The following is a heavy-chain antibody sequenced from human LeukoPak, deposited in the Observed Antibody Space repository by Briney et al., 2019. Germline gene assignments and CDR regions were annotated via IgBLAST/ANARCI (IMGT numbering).Heavy chain of an antibody. CDR2: IAYDGSET. D-gene: IGHD3-16*01. V-gene: IGHV3-30*18. J-gene: IGHJ4*02. Sequence: GRSRRLSCTGSGFAFRSYGMNWVRQAPGKGLEWLAVIAYDGSETKYADSVKGRFTITRDNSENTVYLQMNSLGAEDTAVYYCAKDWDAVVLIPPFDSWGQGTLVTVSS. CDR1: GFAFRSYG. CDR3: AKDWDAVVLIPPFDS.